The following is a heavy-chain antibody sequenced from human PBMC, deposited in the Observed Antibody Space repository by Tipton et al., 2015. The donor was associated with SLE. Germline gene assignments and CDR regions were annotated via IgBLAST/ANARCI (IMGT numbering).Heavy chain of an antibody. CDR3: ARTCSTTTCHHWYFDL. D-gene: IGHD2-2*01. CDR1: GGSISNYY. CDR2: IYSNGNT. V-gene: IGHV4-4*07. J-gene: IGHJ2*01. Sequence: TLSLTCSVSGGSISNYYWRWIRHPAGKGLEGIGRIYSNGNTNYNPSLEGRVTVSVDTSKNQFSLKLTSVTAADTAVYYCARTCSTTTCHHWYFDLWGRGTLVTVSS.